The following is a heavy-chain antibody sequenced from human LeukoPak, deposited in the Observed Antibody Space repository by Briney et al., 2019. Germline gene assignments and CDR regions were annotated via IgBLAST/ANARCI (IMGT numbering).Heavy chain of an antibody. J-gene: IGHJ6*03. D-gene: IGHD4-17*01. Sequence: GASVKVSCKASGGTFSNYGLTWVRQAPGQGLEWIGGIIPIFGTFGTTNYAEKFQGRVTITADKSTSTAYMELSSLRSEDTAVYYCARDGDDYGDYVGGDYYYYYYMDVWGKGTTVTVSS. CDR2: IIPIFGTFGTT. V-gene: IGHV1-69*06. CDR3: ARDGDDYGDYVGGDYYYYYYMDV. CDR1: GGTFSNYG.